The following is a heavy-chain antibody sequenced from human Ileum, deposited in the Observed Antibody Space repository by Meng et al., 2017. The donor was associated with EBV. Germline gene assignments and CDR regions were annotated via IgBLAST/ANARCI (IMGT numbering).Heavy chain of an antibody. CDR3: ASRELAPFDY. D-gene: IGHD1-26*01. CDR1: GGSFSSRKYY. J-gene: IGHJ4*02. V-gene: IGHV4-39*07. Sequence: QLTSQASGPGLLKPSETPCLTCSVSGGSFSSRKYYWGWIRQPPGKALEWIASIYYSGTTYYNPSLQSRVSISVDKSKNQVSLNMTSMTAADTAVYYCASRELAPFDYWGQGTLVTVSS. CDR2: IYYSGTT.